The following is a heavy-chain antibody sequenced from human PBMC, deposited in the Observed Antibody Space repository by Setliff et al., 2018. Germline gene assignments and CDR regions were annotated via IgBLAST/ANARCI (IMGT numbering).Heavy chain of an antibody. CDR1: GDSISSRRNY. CDR2: IYTSWST. D-gene: IGHD1-26*01. J-gene: IGHJ6*03. V-gene: IGHV4-61*09. Sequence: SETLSLTCTVSGDSISSRRNYWGWFRQPAGKELEWIGQIYTSWSTNYNPSLKSRVTISLDTPKNQFSLSLTSVTAADTAVYYCARAGASIVGEVYYYMDVWGKGTTVTVSS. CDR3: ARAGASIVGEVYYYMDV.